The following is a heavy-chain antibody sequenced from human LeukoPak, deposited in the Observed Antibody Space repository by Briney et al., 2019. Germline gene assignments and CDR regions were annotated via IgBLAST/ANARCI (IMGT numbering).Heavy chain of an antibody. J-gene: IGHJ6*02. Sequence: SETLSLTCAVSGGSISSYYWSWVRQPPGKGLEWIGYIYYSVSTNDNPSLQSRVTISVDTSTNQFSLKLSTVTAADKAVEYCARVDFGDCSSTSSYLSGGYYYGMDVWGQGTTVTVSS. CDR2: IYYSVST. V-gene: IGHV4-59*01. D-gene: IGHD2-2*01. CDR1: GGSISSYY. CDR3: ARVDFGDCSSTSSYLSGGYYYGMDV.